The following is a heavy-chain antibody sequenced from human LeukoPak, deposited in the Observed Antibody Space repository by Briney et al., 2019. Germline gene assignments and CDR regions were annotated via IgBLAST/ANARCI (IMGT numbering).Heavy chain of an antibody. CDR1: GFTFSSYW. CDR2: IKQDGSEK. D-gene: IGHD6-13*01. CDR3: ARVAAYSSPNVDY. V-gene: IGHV3-7*01. Sequence: PGGSLRLSCAASGFTFSSYWMSWVRQAPGKGLEWVANIKQDGSEKYYVDSVKGRFAISRDNAKNSLYLQMNSLRAGDTAVYYCARVAAYSSPNVDYWGQGTLVTVSS. J-gene: IGHJ4*02.